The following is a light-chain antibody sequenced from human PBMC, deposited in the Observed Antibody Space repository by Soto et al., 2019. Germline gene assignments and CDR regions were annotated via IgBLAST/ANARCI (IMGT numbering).Light chain of an antibody. J-gene: IGKJ5*01. V-gene: IGKV1-39*01. CDR1: QKINNY. CDR3: EQTYSTSVT. Sequence: DIQMTQSPSSLSASVGDRVTVTCRTSQKINNYLNWYQQKPGKAPKLLIYGASSVQSGVPLRFSGSGSGTEFTLTLISLQPEDFAIYDCEQTYSTSVTFGQGKRLEVK. CDR2: GAS.